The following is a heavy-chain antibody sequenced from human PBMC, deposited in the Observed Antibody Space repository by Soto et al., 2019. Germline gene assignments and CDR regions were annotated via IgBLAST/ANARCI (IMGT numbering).Heavy chain of an antibody. D-gene: IGHD6-13*01. CDR2: ISYDGSTK. CDR1: GFTFSSYG. CDR3: AKDLYSLGAFDI. Sequence: QVQLVESGGGVVQPGRSLRLSCAASGFTFSSYGMHWVRQAPGKGLEWVAVISYDGSTKYYADSVKGRFTISRDNSKNTLYLQMNSLRAEDTAVYYCAKDLYSLGAFDIWGQGTMVTVSS. J-gene: IGHJ3*02. V-gene: IGHV3-30*18.